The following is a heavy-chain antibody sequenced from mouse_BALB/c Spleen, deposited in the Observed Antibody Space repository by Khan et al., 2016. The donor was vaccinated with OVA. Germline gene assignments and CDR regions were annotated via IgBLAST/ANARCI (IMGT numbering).Heavy chain of an antibody. CDR1: GFSFTSNG. J-gene: IGHJ2*01. V-gene: IGHV2-3*01. CDR2: IWGDGSI. CDR3: AKLRVFYFDY. Sequence: QVQLKESGPGLVAPSQSLSITCTVSGFSFTSNGVSWVRQPPGKGLEWLGVIWGDGSINYHSVLKSRLSISKDNSKSHVFLKLISLQTDDTATYYCAKLRVFYFDYWGQGTTLTVSS.